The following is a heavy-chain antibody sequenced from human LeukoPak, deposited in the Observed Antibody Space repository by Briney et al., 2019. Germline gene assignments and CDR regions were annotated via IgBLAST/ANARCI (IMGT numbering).Heavy chain of an antibody. Sequence: GGSLRLSCAASGFTFSSNYMSWVRQAPGKGLEWVSVLYRGGYTYHADSVRGRFTISRDNSKNILYLQVNSLRAEDTAVYYCAREVVAVGAAGGEFDCWGQGTLVTVSS. CDR3: AREVVAVGAAGGEFDC. CDR2: LYRGGYT. J-gene: IGHJ4*02. D-gene: IGHD1-26*01. V-gene: IGHV3-53*01. CDR1: GFTFSSNY.